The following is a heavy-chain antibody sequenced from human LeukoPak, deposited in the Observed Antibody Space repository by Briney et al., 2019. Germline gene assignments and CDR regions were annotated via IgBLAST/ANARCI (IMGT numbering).Heavy chain of an antibody. J-gene: IGHJ4*02. CDR1: RYSFTSYW. CDR2: IYPGDSDT. V-gene: IGHV5-51*01. D-gene: IGHD3-22*01. Sequence: PGESLKNSCKGSRYSFTSYWIGWVRQMHGKGLQWMGVIYPGDSDTKYSPPFQGQVTISADKSISTAYLQWSSLKASDTAMYYCARFDSSGYYYFDYWGQGTLVTVSS. CDR3: ARFDSSGYYYFDY.